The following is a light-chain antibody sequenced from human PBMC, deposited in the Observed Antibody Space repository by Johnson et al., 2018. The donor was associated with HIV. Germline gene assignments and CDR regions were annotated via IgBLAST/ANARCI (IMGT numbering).Light chain of an antibody. CDR1: SSNIGNNY. CDR3: GTWDSSLSADV. V-gene: IGLV1-51*02. CDR2: ENN. Sequence: QSVLTQPPSVSAAPGQKVTISCSGSSSNIGNNYVSWYQHLPGTAPKLLIYENNKRPSGIPDRFSGSKSGTSATLGITGLQTGDAADYYCGTWDSSLSADVFGTGTKVTVL. J-gene: IGLJ1*01.